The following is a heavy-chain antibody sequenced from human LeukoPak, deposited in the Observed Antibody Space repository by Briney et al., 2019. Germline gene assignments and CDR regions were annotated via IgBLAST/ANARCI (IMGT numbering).Heavy chain of an antibody. Sequence: PGGSLRLSCAASGFTFSTYWVSWVRQAPGKGLEWVSAISGSGGSTYYADSVKGRFTISRDNSKNTLYLQMNSLRAEDTAVYYCAKNESPRPDAFDIWGQGTMVTVSS. CDR2: ISGSGGST. CDR3: AKNESPRPDAFDI. CDR1: GFTFSTYW. J-gene: IGHJ3*02. V-gene: IGHV3-23*01.